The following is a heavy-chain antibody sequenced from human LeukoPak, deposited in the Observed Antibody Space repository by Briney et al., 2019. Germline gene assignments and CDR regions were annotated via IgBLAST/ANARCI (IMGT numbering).Heavy chain of an antibody. Sequence: GGSLRLSCAASGFTFSRSWMHWVRQAPGKGLVWVSRINDDGSTTSYADSVKGRFTISRDNAKNTLYLQMNSLRAEDTAVYYCAKEIWPTVTTPGRTYFDYWGQGTLVTVSS. CDR1: GFTFSRSW. CDR2: INDDGSTT. J-gene: IGHJ4*02. V-gene: IGHV3-74*01. CDR3: AKEIWPTVTTPGRTYFDY. D-gene: IGHD4-17*01.